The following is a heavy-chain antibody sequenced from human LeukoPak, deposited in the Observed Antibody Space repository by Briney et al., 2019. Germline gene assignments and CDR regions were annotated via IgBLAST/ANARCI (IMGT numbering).Heavy chain of an antibody. CDR3: AREVGAIDY. D-gene: IGHD1-26*01. CDR2: IRYDGSTK. Sequence: GASLRLSCAASGLTFSSYGMHWVRQAPGKGLEWVAFIRYDGSTKYYADSVKGRFTISRDNSKNTLYLQMNSLRSDDTAVYYCAREVGAIDYWGQGTLVTVSS. J-gene: IGHJ4*02. V-gene: IGHV3-30*02. CDR1: GLTFSSYG.